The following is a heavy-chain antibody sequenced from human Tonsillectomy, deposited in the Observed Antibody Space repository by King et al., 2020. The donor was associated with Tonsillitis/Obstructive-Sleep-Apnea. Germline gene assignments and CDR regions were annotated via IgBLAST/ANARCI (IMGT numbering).Heavy chain of an antibody. CDR1: GYTFPNYG. CDR3: ARDSMSHYYDSSGYYTFNY. Sequence: QLVQSGAEVKKSGASVKVSCKASGYTFPNYGISWVRQAPGQGLEWMGWISAYNGHTNYAQKLQGRLTMTTDTSTSTAYLELGSLRSDDTAVYYCARDSMSHYYDSSGYYTFNYWGQGTLVTVSS. D-gene: IGHD3-22*01. J-gene: IGHJ4*02. CDR2: ISAYNGHT. V-gene: IGHV1-18*01.